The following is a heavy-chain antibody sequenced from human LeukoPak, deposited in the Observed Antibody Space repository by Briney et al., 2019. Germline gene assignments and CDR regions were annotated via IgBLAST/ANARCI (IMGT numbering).Heavy chain of an antibody. CDR1: GGSLNTYY. V-gene: IGHV4-59*08. CDR2: VRDNGER. D-gene: IGHD5-18*01. CDR3: ARQPANTAAFDI. J-gene: IGHJ3*02. Sequence: PSETLSLTCTVSGGSLNTYYWSWIRQPPGKGLEWIVYVRDNGERNYNTYLKGRVAISLDTANNEISLSLNLVTAADTASYYCARQPANTAAFDIWGLGTMVTVSS.